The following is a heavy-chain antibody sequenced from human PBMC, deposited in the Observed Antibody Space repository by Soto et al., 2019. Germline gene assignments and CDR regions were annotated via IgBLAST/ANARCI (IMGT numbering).Heavy chain of an antibody. CDR1: GYSFTSYW. V-gene: IGHV5-51*01. CDR2: IYPGDSDT. Sequence: GESLKISCKGSGYSFTSYWIGWVRQMPGKGLEWMGIIYPGDSDTRYSPSFQGQVTISADKSISTAYLQWSSLKASDTAMYYCARTFLTGYYSYYYYGMDVWGQGTTVTVSS. D-gene: IGHD3-9*01. CDR3: ARTFLTGYYSYYYYGMDV. J-gene: IGHJ6*02.